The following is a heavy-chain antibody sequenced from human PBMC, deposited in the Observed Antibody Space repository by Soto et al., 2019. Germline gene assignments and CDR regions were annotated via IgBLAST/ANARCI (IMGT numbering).Heavy chain of an antibody. CDR1: GGSFSGYY. Sequence: SETLSLTCAVYGGSFSGYYWSWIRQPPGKGLEWIGEINHSGSTNYNPSLKSRVTISVDTSKNQFSLKLSSVTAADTAVYYCARDLTVPAAISFDIWGQGTMVTVSS. V-gene: IGHV4-34*01. CDR3: ARDLTVPAAISFDI. CDR2: INHSGST. D-gene: IGHD2-2*01. J-gene: IGHJ3*02.